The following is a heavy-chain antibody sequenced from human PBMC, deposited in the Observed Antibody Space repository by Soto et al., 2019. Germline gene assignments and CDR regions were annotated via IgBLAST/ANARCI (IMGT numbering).Heavy chain of an antibody. CDR3: ARSITGTTSFDY. Sequence: PGGSLRLSCAASGFTFSDHYIDWVRQAPGKGLEWVGRSRDKGNSYSTDYAASVKGRFTISRDASKNSLYLQMNSLKTEDTALYYCARSITGTTSFDYWGQGTRVTVSS. CDR1: GFTFSDHY. CDR2: SRDKGNSYST. V-gene: IGHV3-72*01. D-gene: IGHD1-7*01. J-gene: IGHJ4*02.